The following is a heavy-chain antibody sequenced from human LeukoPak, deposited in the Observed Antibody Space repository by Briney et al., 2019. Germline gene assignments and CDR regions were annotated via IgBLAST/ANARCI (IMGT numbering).Heavy chain of an antibody. CDR2: ISSSSSYI. CDR1: GFTFSSYS. J-gene: IGHJ6*02. D-gene: IGHD6-13*01. CDR3: ARPWSSSGNQEAFNYYYYGLDV. Sequence: GGSLRLSCAASGFTFSSYSMNWVRQAPGKGLEWVSCISSSSSYIYYADSVKGRFTISRDNAKNSLYLQMNSLRAEDTAVYYCARPWSSSGNQEAFNYYYYGLDVWGQGTTVTVSS. V-gene: IGHV3-21*04.